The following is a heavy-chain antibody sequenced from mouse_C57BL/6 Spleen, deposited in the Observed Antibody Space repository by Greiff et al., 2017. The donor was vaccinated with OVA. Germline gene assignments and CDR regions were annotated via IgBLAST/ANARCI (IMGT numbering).Heavy chain of an antibody. CDR3: ANDYDGYGDV. J-gene: IGHJ1*03. V-gene: IGHV5-17*01. CDR1: GFTFSDYG. CDR2: ISSGSSTI. Sequence: EVKLMESGGGLVKPGGSLKLSCAASGFTFSDYGMHWVRQAPEKGLEWVAYISSGSSTIYYADTVKGRFTISRDTAKNTLFLQMTSLRSEDTAMYYCANDYDGYGDVWGTGTTVTVSS. D-gene: IGHD2-4*01.